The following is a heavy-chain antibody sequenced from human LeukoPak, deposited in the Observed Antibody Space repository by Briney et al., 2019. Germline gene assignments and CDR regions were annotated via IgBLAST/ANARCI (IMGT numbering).Heavy chain of an antibody. V-gene: IGHV3-30*04. CDR3: ARRIAAAATGNYYSYGMDV. Sequence: GGSLRLSCAASGFTFSNYAMHWVRQAPGKGLEWVTVISYDGNTKYYADSVKGRFTISRDNSNNTLYLQMNSPRAEDTALYYCARRIAAAATGNYYSYGMDVWGQGTTVTVSS. J-gene: IGHJ6*02. CDR1: GFTFSNYA. CDR2: ISYDGNTK. D-gene: IGHD6-13*01.